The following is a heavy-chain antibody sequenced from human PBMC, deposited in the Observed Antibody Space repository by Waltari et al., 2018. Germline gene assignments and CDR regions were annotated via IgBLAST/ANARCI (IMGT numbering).Heavy chain of an antibody. V-gene: IGHV4-4*07. CDR1: GGSVTSYF. D-gene: IGHD1-26*01. CDR2: ISTRGSG. J-gene: IGHJ4*02. CDR3: ARETGTGYYPNYFDY. Sequence: VQLQESGPGLVKPSETLSLTCTVSGGSVTSYFWSWVRQPAGKGLEWVGRISTRGSGNYSPSLVSRVTMSVDRSENQVSLNLHSVTAADTAIYYCARETGTGYYPNYFDYWGQGTPVTVSS.